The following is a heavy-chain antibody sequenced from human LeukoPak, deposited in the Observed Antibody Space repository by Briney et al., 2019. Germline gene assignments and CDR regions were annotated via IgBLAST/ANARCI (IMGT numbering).Heavy chain of an antibody. CDR2: FYYSGST. J-gene: IGHJ3*02. Sequence: SETLSLTCTVSGGSISNYYWSWIRQPPGKGLEWIGYFYYSGSTSYNPSLKSRVTISVATSKNQFSLKLSSVTAADTAVYYCAKGGIRSGASDIWGQGTRVTVSS. V-gene: IGHV4-59*01. CDR3: AKGGIRSGASDI. CDR1: GGSISNYY. D-gene: IGHD6-13*01.